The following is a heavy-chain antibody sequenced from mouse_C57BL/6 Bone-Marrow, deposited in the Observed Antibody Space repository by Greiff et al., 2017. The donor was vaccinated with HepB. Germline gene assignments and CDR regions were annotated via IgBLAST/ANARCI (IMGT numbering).Heavy chain of an antibody. CDR2: IYPGDGDT. Sequence: VQLQQSGPELVKPGASVKISCKASGYAFSSSWMNWVKQRPGKGLEWIGRIYPGDGDTNYNGKFKGKATLTADKSSSTAYMQLSSLTSEDSAVYLCARWLLRWFAYWGQGTLVTVSA. CDR3: ARWLLRWFAY. D-gene: IGHD2-3*01. J-gene: IGHJ3*01. V-gene: IGHV1-82*01. CDR1: GYAFSSSW.